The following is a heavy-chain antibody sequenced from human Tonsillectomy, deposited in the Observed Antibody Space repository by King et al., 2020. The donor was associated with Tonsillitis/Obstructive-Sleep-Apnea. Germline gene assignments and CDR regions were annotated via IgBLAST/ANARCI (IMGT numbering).Heavy chain of an antibody. CDR3: ARDDRVDRYFDY. CDR1: GYTFTRYY. Sequence: QVQLVESGAEVKKPGASVKVSCKAYGYTFTRYYIHWVRQAPGQGLEWMGIINPSDGITTYAQKFQGRVTMTRETSTNTVHMELSSLRSDDTAVYYCARDDRVDRYFDYWGQGTLVTVSS. CDR2: INPSDGIT. J-gene: IGHJ4*02. V-gene: IGHV1-46*01. D-gene: IGHD3-22*01.